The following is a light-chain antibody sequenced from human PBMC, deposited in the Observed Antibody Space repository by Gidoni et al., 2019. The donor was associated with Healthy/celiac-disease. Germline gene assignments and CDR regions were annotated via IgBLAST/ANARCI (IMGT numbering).Light chain of an antibody. V-gene: IGLV2-23*01. CDR3: CSYAGSSTYV. CDR2: EGS. Sequence: QSALTPPAPVSGSPGPSITISCTGTSSDVGSYNLVSWYQQHPGKAPKLMIYEGSKRPSGVSNRFSGSKSGNTASLTISGLQAEDEADYYCCSYAGSSTYVFGTGTKVTVL. J-gene: IGLJ1*01. CDR1: SSDVGSYNL.